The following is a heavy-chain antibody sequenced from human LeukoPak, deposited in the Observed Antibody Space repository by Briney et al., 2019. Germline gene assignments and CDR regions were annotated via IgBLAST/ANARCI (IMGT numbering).Heavy chain of an antibody. Sequence: GGSLRLSCAASGFTFSSYWMHWVRQAPGEGLVWVSRINSDGSSTSYADSVKGRFIISRDNAKNTLSLQMNSLRAEDTAVFYCVRVACSSMTSCATVDYWGQGTLVTVSS. CDR3: VRVACSSMTSCATVDY. CDR2: INSDGSST. D-gene: IGHD2-2*01. J-gene: IGHJ4*02. V-gene: IGHV3-74*01. CDR1: GFTFSSYW.